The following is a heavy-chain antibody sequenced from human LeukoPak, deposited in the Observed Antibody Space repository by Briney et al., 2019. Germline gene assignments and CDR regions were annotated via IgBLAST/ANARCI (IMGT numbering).Heavy chain of an antibody. CDR3: ARDRDCGDGGCYPHFDY. CDR1: GFTFSSNW. V-gene: IGHV3-7*01. CDR2: IRQDGSDK. J-gene: IGHJ4*02. D-gene: IGHD2-15*01. Sequence: AGGSLRLSCAASGFTFSSNWMSWVRQAPRKGLEWVANIRQDGSDKYYMDSVKGRFTISRDNAKNSLSLQMNSLRVEDTAVYYCARDRDCGDGGCYPHFDYWGQGVRVTVSS.